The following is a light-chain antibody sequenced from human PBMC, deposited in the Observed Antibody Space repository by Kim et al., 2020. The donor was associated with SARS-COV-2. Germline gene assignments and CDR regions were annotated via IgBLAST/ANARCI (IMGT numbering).Light chain of an antibody. CDR1: QGISNS. CDR3: QHYSFYPFS. V-gene: IGKV1-16*01. Sequence: DIQMTQSPSSLSASVGDRVTITCRASQGISNSLAWFQQKPWKAPKSLISAASSLQSGVPSRFSGSGSGTDFTLVISSLQPEDVATYYCQHYSFYPFSFGQGTKLEI. J-gene: IGKJ2*03. CDR2: AAS.